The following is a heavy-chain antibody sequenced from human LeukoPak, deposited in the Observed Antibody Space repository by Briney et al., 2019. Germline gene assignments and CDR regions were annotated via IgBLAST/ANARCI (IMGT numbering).Heavy chain of an antibody. V-gene: IGHV4-59*01. CDR3: ARDHGGNDGGGFHFDH. CDR1: GGSISNFY. CDR2: IDKGGST. Sequence: SETLSLTCTVSGGSISNFYWSWIRQPPGKGLEWIGYIDKGGSTNFNPSLKSRGNISVDTSKNQYSLKLSSVTAADTAVYYCARDHGGNDGGGFHFDHWAGEPSSPSPQ. J-gene: IGHJ4*02. D-gene: IGHD4-23*01.